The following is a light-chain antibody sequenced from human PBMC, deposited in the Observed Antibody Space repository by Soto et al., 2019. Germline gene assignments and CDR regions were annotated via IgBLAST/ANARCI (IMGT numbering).Light chain of an antibody. CDR3: CSYAGSIPYV. V-gene: IGLV2-23*01. CDR1: SSDVGSYNL. CDR2: EGS. Sequence: QSVRTQPASVSGSPGQSITISCTGTSSDVGSYNLVSWYQQHPGKAPKLMIYEGSKRPSGVSNRFSGSKSGNTASLTISGLQAEDEADYYCCSYAGSIPYVFGTGTKVTVL. J-gene: IGLJ1*01.